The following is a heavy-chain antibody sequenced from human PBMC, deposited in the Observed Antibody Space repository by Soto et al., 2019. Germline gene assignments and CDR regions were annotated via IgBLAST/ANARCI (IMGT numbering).Heavy chain of an antibody. Sequence: EVQLLESGGGLVQPGGSLRLSCAASGFTFSSYAMSWVRQAPGKGLEWVSAISGSGGSTYYADSVKGRFTISRDNSKNTLYLQMNSLRDEDTAIYYCAKARRGYSYGLNFDYWGQGTLVTVSS. D-gene: IGHD5-18*01. CDR3: AKARRGYSYGLNFDY. J-gene: IGHJ4*02. CDR1: GFTFSSYA. V-gene: IGHV3-23*01. CDR2: ISGSGGST.